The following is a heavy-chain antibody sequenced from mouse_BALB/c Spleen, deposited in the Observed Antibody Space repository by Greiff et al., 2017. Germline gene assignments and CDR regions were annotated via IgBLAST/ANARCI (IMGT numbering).Heavy chain of an antibody. J-gene: IGHJ2*01. Sequence: QVQLKESGPELVKPGASVKMSCKASGYTFTSYYIHWVKQRPGQGLEWIGWIYPGDGSTKYNEKFKGKTTLTADKSSSTAYMLLSSLTSEDSAIYFCAREEITTVVANWGQGTTLTVSS. CDR3: AREEITTVVAN. V-gene: IGHV1S56*01. D-gene: IGHD1-1*01. CDR1: GYTFTSYY. CDR2: IYPGDGST.